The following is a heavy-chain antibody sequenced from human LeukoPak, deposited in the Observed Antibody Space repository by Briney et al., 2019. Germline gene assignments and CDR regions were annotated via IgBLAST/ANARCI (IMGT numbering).Heavy chain of an antibody. J-gene: IGHJ4*02. Sequence: SETLSLTCTVSGGSISSYYWSWIRQPAGKVLECFGRIYTSGSTNYNPSLKSRVTMSVDTSKNQISLKVNSVTAADTAVYYCARESYSSSYLFDFWGQGTLVTVSS. CDR1: GGSISSYY. D-gene: IGHD6-6*01. CDR2: IYTSGST. V-gene: IGHV4-4*07. CDR3: ARESYSSSYLFDF.